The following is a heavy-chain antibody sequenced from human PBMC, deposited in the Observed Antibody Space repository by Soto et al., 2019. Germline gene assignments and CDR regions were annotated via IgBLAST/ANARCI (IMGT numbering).Heavy chain of an antibody. V-gene: IGHV1-18*01. Sequence: VASVKVSCKASGYTFTSYGISWVRQAPGQGLEWMGRISAYNGNTNYAQKLQGRVTMTTDTSTSTAYMELRSLRSDDTAVYYCARVGSYDFWSGYVNYYYYMDVWGKGTTVTVSS. CDR2: ISAYNGNT. CDR3: ARVGSYDFWSGYVNYYYYMDV. J-gene: IGHJ6*03. CDR1: GYTFTSYG. D-gene: IGHD3-3*01.